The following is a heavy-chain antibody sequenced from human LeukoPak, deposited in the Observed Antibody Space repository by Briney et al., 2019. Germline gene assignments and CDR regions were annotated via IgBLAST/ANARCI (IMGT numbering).Heavy chain of an antibody. CDR2: MNPNSGNT. Sequence: ASVKVSCKASGGTFISYAISWVRQATGQGLEWMGWMNPNSGNTGYAQKFQGRVTMTRSTAISTAYMELSSLRSEDTAVYYCVALANWGQGTLVTVSS. D-gene: IGHD6-19*01. V-gene: IGHV1-8*02. CDR1: GGTFISYA. CDR3: VALAN. J-gene: IGHJ4*02.